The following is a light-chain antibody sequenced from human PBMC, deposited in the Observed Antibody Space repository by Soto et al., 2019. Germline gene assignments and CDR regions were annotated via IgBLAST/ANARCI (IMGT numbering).Light chain of an antibody. CDR3: SSYAGSSNV. CDR2: EVN. J-gene: IGLJ1*01. V-gene: IGLV2-8*01. CDR1: SSDVGGYNY. Sequence: ALTQPPSASGSPGQSVAISCTGTSSDVGGYNYVSWYQQHPGKAPKLMIYEVNKRPSGVPDRFSGSKSGNTATLPVSGLQAEDEADYYCSSYAGSSNVFGTGTKVTVL.